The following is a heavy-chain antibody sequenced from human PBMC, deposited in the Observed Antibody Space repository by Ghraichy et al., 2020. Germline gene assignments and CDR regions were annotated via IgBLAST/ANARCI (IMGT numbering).Heavy chain of an antibody. CDR1: GGSFSGYY. V-gene: IGHV4-34*01. CDR2: INHSGST. J-gene: IGHJ6*02. D-gene: IGHD2-2*01. CDR3: ARGLGYCSSTSCYRNHWHYYYYGMDV. Sequence: SETLSLTCAVYGGSFSGYYWSWIRQPPGKGLEWIGEINHSGSTNYNPSLKSRVTISVDTSKNQFSLKLSSVTAADTAVYYCARGLGYCSSTSCYRNHWHYYYYGMDVWGQGTTVTVSS.